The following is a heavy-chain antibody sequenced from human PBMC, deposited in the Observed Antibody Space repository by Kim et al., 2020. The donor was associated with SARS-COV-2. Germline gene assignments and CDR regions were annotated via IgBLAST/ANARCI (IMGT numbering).Heavy chain of an antibody. D-gene: IGHD2-2*01. Sequence: SETLSLTCAVYGGSFSGYYWSWIRQPPGKGLEWIGEINHSGSTNYNPSLKSRVTISVDTSKNQISLKLSSVTAAATAVYYCARIRGCSSSRCYTYYYGM. CDR1: GGSFSGYY. V-gene: IGHV4-34*01. CDR3: ARIRGCSSSRCYTYYYGM. J-gene: IGHJ6*01. CDR2: INHSGST.